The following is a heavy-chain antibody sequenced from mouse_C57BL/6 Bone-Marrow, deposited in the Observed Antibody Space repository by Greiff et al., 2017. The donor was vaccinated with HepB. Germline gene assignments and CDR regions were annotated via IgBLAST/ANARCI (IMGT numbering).Heavy chain of an antibody. CDR1: EYEFPSHD. CDR3: ARLPLTTAARGWYFDV. Sequence: EVKLVESGGGLVQPGESLKLSCESNEYEFPSHDMSWVRKTPEKRLELVAAINSDGGSTYYPDSMERRFIISRDNTKKTLYLQMSSLRSEDTALYYCARLPLTTAARGWYFDVWGTGTTVTVSS. D-gene: IGHD1-2*01. J-gene: IGHJ1*03. CDR2: INSDGGST. V-gene: IGHV5-2*01.